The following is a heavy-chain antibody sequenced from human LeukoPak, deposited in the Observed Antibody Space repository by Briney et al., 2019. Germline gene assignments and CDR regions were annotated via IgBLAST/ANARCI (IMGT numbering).Heavy chain of an antibody. D-gene: IGHD2-2*02. CDR2: INPNSGST. CDR1: GYTFTGYY. V-gene: IGHV1-2*02. CDR3: ARDLGYCSSTSCYTEEPYFDY. Sequence: ASVKVSCKTSGYTFTGYYMHWVRQAPGQGLEWMGWINPNSGSTNYAQKFQGRVTMTRDTSISTAYMELSRLRSDDTAVYYCARDLGYCSSTSCYTEEPYFDYWGQGTLVTVSS. J-gene: IGHJ4*02.